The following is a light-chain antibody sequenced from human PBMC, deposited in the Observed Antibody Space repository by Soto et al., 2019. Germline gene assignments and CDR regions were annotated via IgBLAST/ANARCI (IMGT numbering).Light chain of an antibody. CDR3: QQYGSSPRWT. V-gene: IGKV3-20*01. CDR1: QSVSSSY. Sequence: EIVLTQSPGTLSLSPGERATLSCRASQSVSSSYLDWYQPKPGQAPILLIYGASSRATAIPDRFSGSGSGTSFTITISRLEPEDFAVYYWQQYGSSPRWTFGQGTKVEIK. J-gene: IGKJ1*01. CDR2: GAS.